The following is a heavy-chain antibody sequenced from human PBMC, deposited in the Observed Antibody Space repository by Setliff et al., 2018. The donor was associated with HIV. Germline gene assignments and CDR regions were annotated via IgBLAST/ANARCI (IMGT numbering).Heavy chain of an antibody. J-gene: IGHJ5*02. D-gene: IGHD3-10*01. CDR2: IYFSGGT. Sequence: SETLSLTCTVSGVSITSYYWSWIRQSPGKGLEWIGYIYFSGGTHYNPSLKSRVTISVDRSKNQFSLKLSSVTAADTAVYYCARLLNYYGNWFDPWGQGTLVTVSS. V-gene: IGHV4-59*08. CDR3: ARLLNYYGNWFDP. CDR1: GVSITSYY.